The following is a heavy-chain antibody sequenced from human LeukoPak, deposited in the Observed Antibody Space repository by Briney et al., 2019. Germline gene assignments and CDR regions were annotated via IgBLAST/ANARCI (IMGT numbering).Heavy chain of an antibody. CDR3: ARGAYDSSGYYPLHFDY. J-gene: IGHJ4*02. Sequence: ASVEVSCKASGYTFTSYGISWVRQAPGQGLEWMGWISAYNGNTNYAQKLQGRVTMTTDTSTSTAYMELRSLRSDDTAVYYCARGAYDSSGYYPLHFDYWGQGTLVTVSS. V-gene: IGHV1-18*01. CDR1: GYTFTSYG. CDR2: ISAYNGNT. D-gene: IGHD3-22*01.